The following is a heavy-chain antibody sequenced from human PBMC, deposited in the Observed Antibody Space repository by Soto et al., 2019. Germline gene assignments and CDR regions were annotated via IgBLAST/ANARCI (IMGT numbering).Heavy chain of an antibody. J-gene: IGHJ4*02. Sequence: ASVKVSCKASGYTFTNYGISWVRQAPGQGLEWMGWISAYNGNTNYAQKLQGRVTMTTDTSTSTAYMELRSLRSDDTAVYYCARDQGYSGHDFDFDYWGQGTLVTVSS. D-gene: IGHD5-12*01. CDR3: ARDQGYSGHDFDFDY. CDR2: ISAYNGNT. V-gene: IGHV1-18*04. CDR1: GYTFTNYG.